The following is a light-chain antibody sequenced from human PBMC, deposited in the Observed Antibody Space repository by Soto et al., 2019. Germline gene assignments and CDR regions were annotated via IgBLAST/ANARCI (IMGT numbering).Light chain of an antibody. CDR2: EVS. Sequence: QSALIQPPSASGSPGQSVTISCTRTSSDVGGYNYVSWYQQHPGKAPKLMIYEVSKRPSGVPDRFSGSKSGNTASLTVSGLQAEDEADYYCSSYAGSNNLGVFGGGTKLTVL. CDR3: SSYAGSNNLGV. CDR1: SSDVGGYNY. V-gene: IGLV2-8*01. J-gene: IGLJ3*02.